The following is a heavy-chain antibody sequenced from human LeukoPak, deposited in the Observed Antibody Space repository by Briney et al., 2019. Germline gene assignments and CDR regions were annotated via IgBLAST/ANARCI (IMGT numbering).Heavy chain of an antibody. CDR3: ARDSGTSGEVKFDP. CDR2: VFYSGNT. CDR1: GDSISSSSSY. J-gene: IGHJ5*02. V-gene: IGHV4-39*07. D-gene: IGHD3-10*01. Sequence: SETLSLTCTVSGDSISSSSSYWGWIRQPPGKGLEWIGSVFYSGNTYYNPSLKSRVTISVDTSKNQISLKLKSVTAADTAVYYCARDSGTSGEVKFDPWGQGALVTVSS.